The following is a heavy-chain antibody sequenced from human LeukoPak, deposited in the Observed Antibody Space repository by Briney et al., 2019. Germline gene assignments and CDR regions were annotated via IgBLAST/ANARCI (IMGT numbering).Heavy chain of an antibody. CDR1: GFTVSRNY. V-gene: IGHV3-53*01. Sequence: GGSLRLSCVASGFTVSRNYMSWVRQAPGKGLEWVSIIYSGDNTYYADSVKGRFTISRDSSKNTLYLQMSSLRVEDTAVYYCARGGMVRGAPLDYWGQGTLVTVSS. J-gene: IGHJ4*02. CDR3: ARGGMVRGAPLDY. D-gene: IGHD3-10*01. CDR2: IYSGDNT.